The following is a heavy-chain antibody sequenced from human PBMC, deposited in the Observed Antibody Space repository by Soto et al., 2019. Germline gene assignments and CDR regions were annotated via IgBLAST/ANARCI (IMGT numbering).Heavy chain of an antibody. J-gene: IGHJ6*02. D-gene: IGHD3-3*01. CDR3: AREIREITIFGVVNRYGMDV. CDR2: VLQTGSTT. Sequence: GGSLRLSCAASGFTFSTYTMSWVRQAPGKGLEWVSAVLQTGSTTFYADSVKGRFTISRDNSQNTLYLQMNSLRAEDTAVYYCAREIREITIFGVVNRYGMDVWGQGTTVTGSS. CDR1: GFTFSTYT. V-gene: IGHV3-23*01.